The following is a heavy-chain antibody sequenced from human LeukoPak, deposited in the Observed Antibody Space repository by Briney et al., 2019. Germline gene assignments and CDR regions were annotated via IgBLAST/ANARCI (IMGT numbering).Heavy chain of an antibody. CDR3: ARVGIVGASSHFDY. D-gene: IGHD1-26*01. Sequence: ASVKVSCKASGYTFTGYYMHWVRQAPGQGLEWMGWINPNSGGTNYAQKFQGRVTMTRDTSISTAYMELSRLRSDDTAVYYCARVGIVGASSHFDYWGQGTQVTVSS. V-gene: IGHV1-2*02. J-gene: IGHJ4*02. CDR1: GYTFTGYY. CDR2: INPNSGGT.